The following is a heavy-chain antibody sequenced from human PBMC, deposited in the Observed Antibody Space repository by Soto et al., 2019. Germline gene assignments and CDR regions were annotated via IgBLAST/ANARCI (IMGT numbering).Heavy chain of an antibody. D-gene: IGHD5-18*01. CDR2: IYLGGSI. CDR3: ARGGGYSYGPSPLYYYYYGMDV. Sequence: ASETQSLTCNVSGATITSHDFAWIRQTPGRRLEWLGFIYLGGSINYNPSFKSRVIISVDTSKNQFSLKLSSVTAADTAVYYCARGGGYSYGPSPLYYYYYGMDVWGQGTTVTVSS. CDR1: GATITSHD. J-gene: IGHJ6*02. V-gene: IGHV4-59*11.